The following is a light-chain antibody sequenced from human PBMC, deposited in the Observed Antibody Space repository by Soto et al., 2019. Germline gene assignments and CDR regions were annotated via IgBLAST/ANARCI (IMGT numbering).Light chain of an antibody. CDR2: AAS. CDR1: QNIYNY. CDR3: EQTYSTPVT. V-gene: IGKV1-39*01. Sequence: DIQMTQSQSSLSASVVDRVTVTCRTSQNIYNYLNWYQQKPGKAPKLLIYAASSVQSGVPLRFSGTGSGTDFTLTISSLQPEDFATYYCEQTYSTPVTFGQGTRLEIK. J-gene: IGKJ5*01.